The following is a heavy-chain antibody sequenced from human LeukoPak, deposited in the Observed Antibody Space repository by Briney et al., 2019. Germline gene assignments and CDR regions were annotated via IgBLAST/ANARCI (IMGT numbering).Heavy chain of an antibody. CDR3: AKDLVTGSLDY. D-gene: IGHD3-10*01. J-gene: IGHJ4*02. CDR2: ISSSGSTI. Sequence: PGGSLRLSCAASGFTFSSYEMNWVRQAPGKGLEWVSYISSSGSTIYYADSVRGRFTISRDNSKNTLYLQMNSLRAEDTAIYYCAKDLVTGSLDYWGQGTLVTVS. V-gene: IGHV3-48*03. CDR1: GFTFSSYE.